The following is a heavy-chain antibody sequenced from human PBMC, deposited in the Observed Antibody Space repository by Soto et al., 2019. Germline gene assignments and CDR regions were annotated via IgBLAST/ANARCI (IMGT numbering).Heavy chain of an antibody. V-gene: IGHV1-18*01. D-gene: IGHD6-19*01. CDR3: ARDRVIAVERPYAFDI. J-gene: IGHJ3*02. CDR2: ISAYNGNT. Sequence: ASVKVSCKASGYTFTSYGISWVRQAPGQGLEWMGWISAYNGNTNYAQKLQGRVTMTTDTSTSTAYMELRSLRSDDTAVYYCARDRVIAVERPYAFDIWGQGTMVTV. CDR1: GYTFTSYG.